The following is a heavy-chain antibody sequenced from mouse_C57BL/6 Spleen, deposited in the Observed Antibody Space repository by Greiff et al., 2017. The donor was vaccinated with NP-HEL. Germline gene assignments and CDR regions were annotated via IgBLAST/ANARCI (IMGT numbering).Heavy chain of an antibody. V-gene: IGHV1-82*01. J-gene: IGHJ1*03. CDR3: ARYEGYDGYLSYWYFDV. CDR2: IYPGDGDT. Sequence: VQLQQSGPELVKPGASVKISCKASGYAFSSSWMNWVKQRPGKGLEWIGRIYPGDGDTNYNGKFKGKATLTADKSSSTAYMQLSSLTSEDSAVYFCARYEGYDGYLSYWYFDVWGTGTTVTVSS. CDR1: GYAFSSSW. D-gene: IGHD2-3*01.